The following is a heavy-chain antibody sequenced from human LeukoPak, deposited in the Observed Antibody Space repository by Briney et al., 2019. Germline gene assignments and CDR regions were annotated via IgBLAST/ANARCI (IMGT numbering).Heavy chain of an antibody. V-gene: IGHV1-8*01. Sequence: GASVKVSCKASGYTFTSYDINWVRQATGQGLEWMGWMNPNSGNTGYAQKFQGRVTITADKSTSTAYMELSSLRSEDTAVYYCARSRDYYDSSGYYYQGLVWGQGTLVTVSS. CDR1: GYTFTSYD. J-gene: IGHJ4*02. D-gene: IGHD3-22*01. CDR2: MNPNSGNT. CDR3: ARSRDYYDSSGYYYQGLV.